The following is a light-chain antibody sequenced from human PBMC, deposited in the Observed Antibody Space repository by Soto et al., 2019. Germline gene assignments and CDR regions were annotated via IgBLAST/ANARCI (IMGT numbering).Light chain of an antibody. CDR2: HVS. V-gene: IGLV2-14*03. CDR3: SSYTDFNLYV. Sequence: QSVLTQPASVSGSPGQSLSISCTGTSSDVGGYNYVSWYQHQPGKAPKLVIFHVSGRPSGISNRFSGSKSGNTASLTISGLRPEDEADYYSSSYTDFNLYVFGTGTKVTVL. J-gene: IGLJ1*01. CDR1: SSDVGGYNY.